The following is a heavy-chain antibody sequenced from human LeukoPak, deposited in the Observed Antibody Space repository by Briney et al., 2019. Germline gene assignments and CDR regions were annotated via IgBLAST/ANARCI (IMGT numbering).Heavy chain of an antibody. D-gene: IGHD4-17*01. CDR3: ARTTTVVRNFDY. Sequence: SGGSLRLSCAASGFTFSSYAMSWVRQAPGKGLEWVSAISGSGGSTYYVDSVKGRFTISRDNSKNTLYLQMNSLRAEDTAVYYCARTTTVVRNFDYWGQGTLVTVSS. J-gene: IGHJ4*02. CDR1: GFTFSSYA. CDR2: ISGSGGST. V-gene: IGHV3-23*01.